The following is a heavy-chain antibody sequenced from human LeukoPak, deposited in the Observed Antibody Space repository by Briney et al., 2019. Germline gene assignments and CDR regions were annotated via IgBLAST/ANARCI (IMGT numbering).Heavy chain of an antibody. CDR3: ARAGLWSNLPKIAVAGLPRSDGWFDP. CDR1: LYTFTVYY. V-gene: IGHV1-2*06. D-gene: IGHD6-19*01. Sequence: ASVKDSSKSSLYTFTVYYMHSVRPTPGQGREKMGRINPNRGGRNNAQKLQGRVTMTRDTSISTAYMELSRLRSDDTAVYYCARAGLWSNLPKIAVAGLPRSDGWFDPWGQGTLVTVSS. CDR2: INPNRGGR. J-gene: IGHJ5*02.